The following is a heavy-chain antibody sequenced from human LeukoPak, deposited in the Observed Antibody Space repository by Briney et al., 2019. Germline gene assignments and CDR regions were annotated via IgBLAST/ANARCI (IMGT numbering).Heavy chain of an antibody. J-gene: IGHJ3*02. V-gene: IGHV4-59*01. CDR3: ARDTAYDILTGYEAFDI. Sequence: PSETLSLTCTVSGGSISSYYWSWIRQPPGKGLEWIGYIYYSGSTNYNPSLKSRVTISVDTSKNQFSLKLSSVTAADTAVYYCARDTAYDILTGYEAFDIWGQGTMVTVSS. CDR2: IYYSGST. CDR1: GGSISSYY. D-gene: IGHD3-9*01.